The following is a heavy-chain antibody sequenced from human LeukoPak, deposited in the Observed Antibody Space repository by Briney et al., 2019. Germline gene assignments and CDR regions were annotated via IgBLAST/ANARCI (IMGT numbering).Heavy chain of an antibody. V-gene: IGHV3-48*03. D-gene: IGHD6-13*01. CDR3: AQVTAPGTLGMDV. CDR1: GFRLRSYG. Sequence: GRNLRLSCAACGFRLRSYGMSGVHQGQGEGGHGISYISYTANTIYYADSVKGRFTISRDNAKNSLYLQMNSLRAEDTAVYYCAQVTAPGTLGMDVWGQETTVTVSS. CDR2: ISYTANTI. J-gene: IGHJ6*02.